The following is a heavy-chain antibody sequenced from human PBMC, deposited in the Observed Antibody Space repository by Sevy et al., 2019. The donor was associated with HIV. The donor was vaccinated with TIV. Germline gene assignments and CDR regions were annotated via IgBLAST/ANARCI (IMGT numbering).Heavy chain of an antibody. CDR3: SRASLSFFYLDV. Sequence: SETLSLTCSVSGVSLSNGAYYWGWIRQHPEKGLEWIWYTYYNGNTYYNPSLKSRATISADTSKNHFSLRLSSVTAADTAVYYCSRASLSFFYLDVWGKGTAVTVSS. J-gene: IGHJ6*03. CDR1: GVSLSNGAYY. CDR2: TYYNGNT. V-gene: IGHV4-31*03.